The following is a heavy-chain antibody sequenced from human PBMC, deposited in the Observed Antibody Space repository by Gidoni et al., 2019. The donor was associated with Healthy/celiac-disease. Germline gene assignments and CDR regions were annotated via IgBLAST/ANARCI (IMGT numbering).Heavy chain of an antibody. CDR3: ARVRSSSGWYSFXY. CDR1: GYTFTSYY. Sequence: QVQLVQSGAEGKKPGASVQVSCKASGYTFTSYYMHWVRQAPGQGLEWMGIINPSGGITSYAQKFQGRVTMTRDTSTSTVYMELISLRSEVTAVYYCARVRSSSGWYSFXYWGQGTLVTVSA. V-gene: IGHV1-46*01. CDR2: INPSGGIT. J-gene: IGHJ4*02. D-gene: IGHD6-19*01.